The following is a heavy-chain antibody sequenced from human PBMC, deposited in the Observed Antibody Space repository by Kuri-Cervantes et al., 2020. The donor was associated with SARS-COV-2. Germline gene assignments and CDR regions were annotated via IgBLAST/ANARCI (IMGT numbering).Heavy chain of an antibody. V-gene: IGHV1-24*01. D-gene: IGHD3-9*01. CDR1: GYTLTELY. J-gene: IGHJ4*02. Sequence: ASVTVSCKVSGYTLTELYMHWVRQAPGRGLGWMGGFGPEDGETIYAQKFQGRVTMTEDTSTHTAYTVLSKLRADDTAGYYCAREVDILTGYFFDYWGQGTLVTVSS. CDR3: AREVDILTGYFFDY. CDR2: FGPEDGET.